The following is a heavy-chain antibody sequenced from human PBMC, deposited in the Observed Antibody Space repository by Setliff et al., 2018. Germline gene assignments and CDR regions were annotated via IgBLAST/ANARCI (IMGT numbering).Heavy chain of an antibody. V-gene: IGHV1-3*01. CDR3: ARPFQGYDYYKKFDS. J-gene: IGHJ4*02. Sequence: ASVKVSCKASGYTSTTNALHWVRQAPGQSLEWMGWITAGNGDTKYSQKFQGRVTITRDTSVTTAFLELSGLTYDDTAVYYCARPFQGYDYYKKFDSWGQGTLVTVSS. CDR2: ITAGNGDT. CDR1: GYTSTTNA. D-gene: IGHD3-10*01.